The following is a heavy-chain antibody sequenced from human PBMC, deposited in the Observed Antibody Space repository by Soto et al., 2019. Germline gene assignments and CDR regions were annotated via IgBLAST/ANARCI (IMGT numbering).Heavy chain of an antibody. CDR2: ISGSGNYT. CDR1: GFTFSSYS. J-gene: IGHJ4*02. Sequence: EVQLVESGGGLVKPGGSLRLSCAASGFTFSSYSMNWVRQAPGKGLEWVSSISGSGNYTHYADFLRGRFTISRDNAKTSLYLQMISLRAEDTAVYYCAREGINNYNEYYFDSWGQGTVVTVSS. V-gene: IGHV3-21*01. CDR3: AREGINNYNEYYFDS. D-gene: IGHD4-4*01.